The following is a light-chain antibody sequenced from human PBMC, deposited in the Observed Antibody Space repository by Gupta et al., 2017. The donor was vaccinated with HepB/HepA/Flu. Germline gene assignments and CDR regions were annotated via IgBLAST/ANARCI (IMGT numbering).Light chain of an antibody. CDR3: MQALQTPFT. V-gene: IGKV2-28*01. CDR1: QSLLHSNAYNY. CDR2: LGS. J-gene: IGKJ5*01. Sequence: DIAVTQSPLSLPVTPGEPASISCRSSQSLLHSNAYNYLDWYLQKPGQSPQLLIYLGSNRASGVPDRFSGSGAGTDFTLKISRVEAEDVGVYYCMQALQTPFTFGQGTRLEIK.